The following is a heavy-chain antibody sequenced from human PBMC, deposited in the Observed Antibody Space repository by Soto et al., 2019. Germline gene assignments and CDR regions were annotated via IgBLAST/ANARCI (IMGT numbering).Heavy chain of an antibody. Sequence: GGSLRLSCAAPGVTFTNYAMNWFRQAPGKGLEWVSTITGGGGGRTNYADSVKGRFTISRDNSKNTLYLQMNSLRAEDTAVYYGAKQPASIRTFDYWGQGALVTVSS. V-gene: IGHV3-23*01. CDR3: AKQPASIRTFDY. CDR2: ITGGGGGRT. CDR1: GVTFTNYA. J-gene: IGHJ4*02. D-gene: IGHD2-2*01.